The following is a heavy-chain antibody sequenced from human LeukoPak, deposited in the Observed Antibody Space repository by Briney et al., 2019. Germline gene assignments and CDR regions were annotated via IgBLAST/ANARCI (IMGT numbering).Heavy chain of an antibody. CDR3: ARGNFYSGSGSSPLDY. D-gene: IGHD3-10*01. CDR2: INSDGSSA. Sequence: GGSLRLSCEASGFTFSSYWMHWVRQAPGKGLVWVSPINSDGSSATYADSVKGRFTISRDNAKNTLYLQMNSLRAEDTAVYYCARGNFYSGSGSSPLDYWGQGTLVTVSS. CDR1: GFTFSSYW. V-gene: IGHV3-74*01. J-gene: IGHJ4*02.